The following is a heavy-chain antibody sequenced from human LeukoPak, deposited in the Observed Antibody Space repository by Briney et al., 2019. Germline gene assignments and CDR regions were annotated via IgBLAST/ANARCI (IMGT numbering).Heavy chain of an antibody. Sequence: GGSLRISCAASGFTFTNFAMHWVRQAPGKGLEWVSSISSSSSYIYYADSVKGRFTISRDNAKNSLYLQMNSLRAEDTAVYYCARSLKPYYYMDVWGKGTTVTVSS. V-gene: IGHV3-21*01. CDR1: GFTFTNFA. CDR3: ARSLKPYYYMDV. J-gene: IGHJ6*03. CDR2: ISSSSSYI.